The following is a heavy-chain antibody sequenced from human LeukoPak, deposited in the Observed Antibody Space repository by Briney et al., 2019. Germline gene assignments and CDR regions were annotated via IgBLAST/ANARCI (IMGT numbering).Heavy chain of an antibody. CDR3: AKGKVGATDYFDY. CDR2: IYSGGST. D-gene: IGHD1-26*01. J-gene: IGHJ4*02. V-gene: IGHV3-66*01. Sequence: GGSLRLSCAASGFTVSSNYMSWVRQAPGKGLEWVSVIYSGGSTYYADSVKGRFTISRDNSKNTLYLQMNSLRAEDTAVYYCAKGKVGATDYFDYWGQGTLVTVSS. CDR1: GFTVSSNY.